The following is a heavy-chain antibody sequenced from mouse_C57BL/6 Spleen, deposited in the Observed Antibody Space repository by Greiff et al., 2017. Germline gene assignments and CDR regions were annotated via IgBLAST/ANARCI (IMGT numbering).Heavy chain of an antibody. CDR1: GFTFSSYA. V-gene: IGHV5-4*01. J-gene: IGHJ3*01. Sequence: EVHLVESGGGLVKPGGSLKLSCAASGFTFSSYAMSWVRQTPEQRLEWVATISPGGSYTYYPDNVKGRFTITRDNATNNLYLQMSHLKSEDKAMYYCAREDDCYYWFAYWGQGTLVTVSA. CDR2: ISPGGSYT. CDR3: AREDDCYYWFAY. D-gene: IGHD2-3*01.